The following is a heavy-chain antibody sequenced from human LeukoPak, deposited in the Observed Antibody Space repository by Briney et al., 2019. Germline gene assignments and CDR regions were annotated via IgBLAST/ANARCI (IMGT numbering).Heavy chain of an antibody. CDR3: ARRVLWFGEVYFDY. CDR2: IYYSGST. Sequence: PSETLSLTCTVSGGSISSYYWSWIRQPPGKGLEWIGYIYYSGSTNYNPSLKSRVTISVDTSKNQFSLKLSSVTAADTAVYYCARRVLWFGEVYFDYWGQGTLVTVSS. CDR1: GGSISSYY. J-gene: IGHJ4*02. D-gene: IGHD3-10*01. V-gene: IGHV4-59*08.